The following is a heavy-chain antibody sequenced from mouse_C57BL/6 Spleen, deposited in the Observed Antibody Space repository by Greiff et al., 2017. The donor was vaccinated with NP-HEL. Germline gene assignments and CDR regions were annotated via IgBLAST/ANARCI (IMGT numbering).Heavy chain of an antibody. CDR2: IYPGSGNT. CDR3: ARGRLLYDYPYYAMDY. D-gene: IGHD2-4*01. Sequence: QVQLQQSGAELVRPGASVKLSCKASGYTFTDYYINWVKQRPGQGLEWIARIYPGSGNTYYNEKFKGKATLTVDKSSSTAYMQLSSLTSEASAIYFSARGRLLYDYPYYAMDYWGQGTSVTVSS. V-gene: IGHV1-76*01. CDR1: GYTFTDYY. J-gene: IGHJ4*01.